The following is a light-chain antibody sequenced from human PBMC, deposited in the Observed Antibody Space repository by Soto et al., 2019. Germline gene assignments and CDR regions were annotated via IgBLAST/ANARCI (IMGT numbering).Light chain of an antibody. Sequence: QSVLTQPPSVSVAPGQRVTISCTGSSSNIGAGYDVHWYQQVPGTAPKLLIYGNSNRPSGVPDRFSGSKSGTSASLAITGLQAEDEADYYCQSYDTSLSGFYVFGTGTKVTVL. CDR3: QSYDTSLSGFYV. V-gene: IGLV1-40*01. CDR2: GNS. CDR1: SSNIGAGYD. J-gene: IGLJ1*01.